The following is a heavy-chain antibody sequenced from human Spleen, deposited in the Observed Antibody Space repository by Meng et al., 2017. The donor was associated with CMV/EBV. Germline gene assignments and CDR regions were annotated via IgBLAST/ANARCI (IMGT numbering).Heavy chain of an antibody. J-gene: IGHJ4*02. CDR2: IYSGGST. V-gene: IGHV3-53*05. D-gene: IGHD5-18*01. CDR3: AKRDTGMVFAD. CDR1: GLTVSSNY. Sequence: GESLKISCAASGLTVSSNYMIWVRQAPGKGLDWVSLIYSGGSTFYADSVKGRFTISRDNSKNTLYLQMNSLRAEDTALFFCAKRDTGMVFADGGQGTLVTVSS.